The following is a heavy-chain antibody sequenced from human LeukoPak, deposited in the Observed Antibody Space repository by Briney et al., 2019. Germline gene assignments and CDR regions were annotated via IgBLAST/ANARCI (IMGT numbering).Heavy chain of an antibody. V-gene: IGHV3-48*03. Sequence: GGSLRLSCAASGFTFSSYEMNWVRQAPGKGVEWVSYIISSGSTIYYADSVKGRFTISRDNTKNSLYLQINSLRAEDTAVYYCARNYGSGSSVVGYWGQGTLVTVSS. CDR2: IISSGSTI. CDR1: GFTFSSYE. CDR3: ARNYGSGSSVVGY. J-gene: IGHJ4*02. D-gene: IGHD3-10*01.